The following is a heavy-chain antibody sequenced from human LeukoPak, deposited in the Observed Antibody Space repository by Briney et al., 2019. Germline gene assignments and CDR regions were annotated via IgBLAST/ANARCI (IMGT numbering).Heavy chain of an antibody. J-gene: IGHJ4*02. CDR2: VSGRGGST. CDR1: GFTFGTSA. CDR3: AKDCAYGAHAFDY. V-gene: IGHV3-23*01. Sequence: GGSLRLSCAASGFTFGTSAMSWVRQAPGKGLEWVASVSGRGGSTYYADSVKGRFTISRDNSKNTLYLQMNSLRAEDTAVYYCAKDCAYGAHAFDYWGQGSLVTVSS. D-gene: IGHD4/OR15-4a*01.